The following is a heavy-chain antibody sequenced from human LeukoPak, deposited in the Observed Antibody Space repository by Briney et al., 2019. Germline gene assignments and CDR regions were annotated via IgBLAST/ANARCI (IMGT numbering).Heavy chain of an antibody. V-gene: IGHV4-39*07. CDR1: GGSISSSSYY. CDR3: ARVGFFAVRGVPVGY. D-gene: IGHD3-10*01. CDR2: IYYSGST. J-gene: IGHJ4*02. Sequence: SETLSLTCTVSGGSISSSSYYWGWIRQPPGKGLEWIGSIYYSGSTYYNPSLKSRVTISVDTSKNQFSLKLSSVTAADTAVYYCARVGFFAVRGVPVGYWGLGTLVTVSS.